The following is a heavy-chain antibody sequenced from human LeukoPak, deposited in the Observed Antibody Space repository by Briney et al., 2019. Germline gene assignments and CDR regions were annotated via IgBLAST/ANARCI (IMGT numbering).Heavy chain of an antibody. CDR2: ISSSGSTI. Sequence: PGGSLRLSCAASGFTFSSYSMNWVRQAPGKGLEWVSYISSSGSTIYYADSVKGRFTISRDNAKNSLYLQMNSLRAEDTAVYYRARDAGTYYDFWSGPKGIVDVWGKGTTVTVSS. V-gene: IGHV3-48*04. D-gene: IGHD3-3*01. CDR3: ARDAGTYYDFWSGPKGIVDV. CDR1: GFTFSSYS. J-gene: IGHJ6*04.